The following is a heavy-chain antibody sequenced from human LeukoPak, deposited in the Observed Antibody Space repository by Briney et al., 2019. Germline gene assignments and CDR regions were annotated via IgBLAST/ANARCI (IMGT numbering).Heavy chain of an antibody. Sequence: GGSLRLSCAASGFTFSSYGMHWVRQAPGKGLEWVAVISYDGSNKYYADSVKGRFTISRDNSKNTLYLQMNSLRAEDTAVYYCAKDFRGIAAAGTLDYWSQGTLVTVSS. CDR2: ISYDGSNK. CDR1: GFTFSSYG. D-gene: IGHD6-13*01. CDR3: AKDFRGIAAAGTLDY. V-gene: IGHV3-30*18. J-gene: IGHJ4*02.